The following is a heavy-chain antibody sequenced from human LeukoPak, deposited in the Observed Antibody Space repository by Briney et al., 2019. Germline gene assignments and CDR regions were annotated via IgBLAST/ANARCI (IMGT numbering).Heavy chain of an antibody. CDR3: ARVGIAVAQFFDY. V-gene: IGHV3-48*02. CDR2: ISSSSSAI. CDR1: GFIFSGYS. J-gene: IGHJ4*02. Sequence: PGGSLRLSCAASGFIFSGYSMNWVRQAPGKGLEWVSYISSSSSAIYCADSVKGRFTISRDNAKNSLYLQMNSLRDEDTAVYYCARVGIAVAQFFDYWGQGTLVTVSS. D-gene: IGHD6-19*01.